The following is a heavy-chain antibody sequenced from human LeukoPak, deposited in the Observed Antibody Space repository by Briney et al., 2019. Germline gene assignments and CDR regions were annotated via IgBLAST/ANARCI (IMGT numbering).Heavy chain of an antibody. V-gene: IGHV2-26*01. CDR3: ARTVTYYYDSSWFDP. J-gene: IGHJ5*02. D-gene: IGHD3-22*01. Sequence: SGPTLVNPPETLTLTCTASGFSLGNARRGVSWIRRPPGKGLEWLSHIFSNDEKSYSTSLKSRLTISKDTSKSQVVLTMTNMDPVDTATYYCARTVTYYYDSSWFDPWGQGTLVTVSS. CDR1: GFSLGNARRG. CDR2: IFSNDEK.